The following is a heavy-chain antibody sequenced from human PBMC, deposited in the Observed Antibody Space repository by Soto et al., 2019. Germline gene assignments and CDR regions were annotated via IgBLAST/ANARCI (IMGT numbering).Heavy chain of an antibody. Sequence: PGESLNIYCKCAGCIFTSYWIGWVRPLPGKGLECMGIIYPGDSDTRYSPSFQGQVTISADKSISTAYLQWSSLKASDTAMYYCARKIGYCSSTSRQADYYYYLDVRGKGTTVTVSS. CDR3: ARKIGYCSSTSRQADYYYYLDV. V-gene: IGHV5-51*01. J-gene: IGHJ6*03. D-gene: IGHD2-2*01. CDR2: IYPGDSDT. CDR1: GCIFTSYW.